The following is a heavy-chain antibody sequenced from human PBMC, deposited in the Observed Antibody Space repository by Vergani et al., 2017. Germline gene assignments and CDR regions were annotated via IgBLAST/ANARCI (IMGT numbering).Heavy chain of an antibody. D-gene: IGHD2-8*01. J-gene: IGHJ4*02. Sequence: QLQLQESGPGLVKPSETLSLTCTVSGGSISSGGYYWSWIRQHPGKGLEWIGSIYYSGSTYYNPSLKSRVTISVDTSKNQFSLKLSSVTAADTAVYYCARALGYCTNGVCYIAEKYFDYWGQGTLVTVSS. V-gene: IGHV4-39*07. CDR2: IYYSGST. CDR3: ARALGYCTNGVCYIAEKYFDY. CDR1: GGSISSGGYY.